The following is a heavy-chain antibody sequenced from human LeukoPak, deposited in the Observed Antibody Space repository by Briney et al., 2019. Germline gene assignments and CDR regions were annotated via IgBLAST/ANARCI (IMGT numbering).Heavy chain of an antibody. CDR3: AKDFDVDTAIISYFDC. Sequence: PGGSLRLSCAASGXAFTSYAVSWVRQAPGKGLEWVSTITGNGYTYYADSVKGRFTISRDNSKNTLYLQMNSLRAEDTAVYFCAKDFDVDTAIISYFDCWGQGTLVTVSS. J-gene: IGHJ4*02. D-gene: IGHD5-18*01. V-gene: IGHV3-23*01. CDR1: GXAFTSYA. CDR2: ITGNGYT.